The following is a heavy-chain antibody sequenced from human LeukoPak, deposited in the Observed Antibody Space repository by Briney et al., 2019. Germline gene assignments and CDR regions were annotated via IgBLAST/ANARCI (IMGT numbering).Heavy chain of an antibody. CDR2: IYPGDSDT. CDR1: GYSFTSYW. V-gene: IGHV5-51*01. CDR3: ARHPAYSGSYRAFDI. D-gene: IGHD1-26*01. J-gene: IGHJ3*02. Sequence: GESLKISCKGSGYSFTSYWIGRVRQMPGKGLEWMGIIYPGDSDTRYSPSFQGQVTISADKSISTAYLQWSSLKASDTAMYYCARHPAYSGSYRAFDIWGQGTMVTVSS.